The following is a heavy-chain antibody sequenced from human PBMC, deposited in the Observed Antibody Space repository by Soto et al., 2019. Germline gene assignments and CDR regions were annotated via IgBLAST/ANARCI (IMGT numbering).Heavy chain of an antibody. V-gene: IGHV3-30*18. CDR2: ISYDGGNK. CDR3: AKDYSSSLDY. CDR1: AFTFSSYV. D-gene: IGHD6-6*01. J-gene: IGHJ4*02. Sequence: PVGSLRLSCAASAFTFSSYVMHWVRQAPGKGLKWVAVISYDGGNKYYADSVKGRFTISRDNSKNTLYLQMNSLRAEDTAVYYCAKDYSSSLDYWGQGTLVTVSS.